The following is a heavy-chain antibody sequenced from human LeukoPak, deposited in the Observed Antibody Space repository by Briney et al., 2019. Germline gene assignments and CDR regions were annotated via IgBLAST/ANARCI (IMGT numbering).Heavy chain of an antibody. CDR3: ASGRWADSSGYYVLDY. V-gene: IGHV1-2*02. J-gene: IGHJ4*02. CDR1: GYTFTGYY. CDR2: INPNSGGT. D-gene: IGHD3-22*01. Sequence: ASVRVSCKASGYTFTGYYMHWVRQAPGQGLEWMGWINPNSGGTKYAQKLQGRVTMTRDTSISTAYMELSRLRSDDTAAYYCASGRWADSSGYYVLDYWGQGTLVTVSS.